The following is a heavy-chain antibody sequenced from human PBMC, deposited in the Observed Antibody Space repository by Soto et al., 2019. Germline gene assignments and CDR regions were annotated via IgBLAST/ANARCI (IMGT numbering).Heavy chain of an antibody. D-gene: IGHD3-3*01. CDR3: ARGQRFSDWFDP. CDR1: GGTISGYY. V-gene: IGHV4-4*07. CDR2: IYSSGNT. J-gene: IGHJ5*02. Sequence: QVHLQESGPGLVKPSKTLSLTCSVSGGTISGYYWTWIRQPAGKGLEWIGRIYSSGNTKYNPSLQSRVTMSLDTSNNQFSLRLTSVTAADTAVYYCARGQRFSDWFDPWGQGTLVTVSS.